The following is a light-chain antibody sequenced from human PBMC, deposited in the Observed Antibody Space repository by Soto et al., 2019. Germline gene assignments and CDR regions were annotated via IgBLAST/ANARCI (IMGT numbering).Light chain of an antibody. J-gene: IGLJ1*01. Sequence: QSVLTQPASVSGSPGQSITISCTGTSSDVGGYNYVSWYQQHPGKAPKLMIYDVSNRPSGVSNLFSGSKSGNTASLTISGLPAEDEADYYCSSYTSSSTLYVFGTGTKLTVL. CDR1: SSDVGGYNY. CDR2: DVS. V-gene: IGLV2-14*01. CDR3: SSYTSSSTLYV.